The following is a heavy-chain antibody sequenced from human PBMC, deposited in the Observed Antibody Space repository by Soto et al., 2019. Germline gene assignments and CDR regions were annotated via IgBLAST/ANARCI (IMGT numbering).Heavy chain of an antibody. D-gene: IGHD1-7*01. CDR1: GFTFSSYG. CDR3: ARDGRKLELNYYYYYMDV. CDR2: IWYDGSNK. J-gene: IGHJ6*03. V-gene: IGHV3-33*01. Sequence: QVQLVESGGGVVQPGRSLRLSCAASGFTFSSYGMHWVRQAPGKGLEWVAVIWYDGSNKYYADSVKGRFTISRDNSKNTLYLQMNSLRAEDTAVYYCARDGRKLELNYYYYYMDVWGKGTTVTVSS.